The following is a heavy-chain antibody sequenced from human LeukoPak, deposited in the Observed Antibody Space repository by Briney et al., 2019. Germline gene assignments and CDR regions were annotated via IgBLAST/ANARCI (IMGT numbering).Heavy chain of an antibody. J-gene: IGHJ4*02. CDR1: GFTVSNNF. CDR2: ISTDGYTT. D-gene: IGHD2-15*01. Sequence: GGSLRLSCAASGFTVSNNFMSWVRQAPGKGLEWVSRISTDGYTTDYADFVQGRFTASRDNTKNTWSLEMNSLRAEDTAVYYCVVGGSPGYWGQGTLVTVSS. CDR3: VVGGSPGY. V-gene: IGHV3-74*01.